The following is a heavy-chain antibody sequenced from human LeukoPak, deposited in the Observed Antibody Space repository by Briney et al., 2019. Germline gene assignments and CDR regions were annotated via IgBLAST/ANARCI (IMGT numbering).Heavy chain of an antibody. CDR1: GFTFSDYY. CDR2: ISSSGSTI. CDR3: ARRNKPYYDGSGYPPFDP. J-gene: IGHJ5*02. Sequence: GGSLRLSCAASGFTFSDYYMSWIRQAPGKGLEWVSYISSSGSTIYYADSVKGRFTISRDNAKNSLYLQMNSLRAEDTAVYYCARRNKPYYDGSGYPPFDPWGQGTLVTVSS. V-gene: IGHV3-11*01. D-gene: IGHD3-22*01.